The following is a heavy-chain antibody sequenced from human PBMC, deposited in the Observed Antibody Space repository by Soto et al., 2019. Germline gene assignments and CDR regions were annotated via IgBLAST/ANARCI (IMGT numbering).Heavy chain of an antibody. CDR2: ISAYNGNT. CDR1: GYTFTSYG. Sequence: QVQLVQSGAEVKKPGASVKVSCKASGYTFTSYGISWVRQSPGQGLEWMGWISAYNGNTNYAQKLQGRVTRTTDTSTSTAYMQLRTLISDATAVYYRARGNPTPHYWGQATLVTVSS. J-gene: IGHJ4*02. CDR3: ARGNPTPHY. V-gene: IGHV1-18*01.